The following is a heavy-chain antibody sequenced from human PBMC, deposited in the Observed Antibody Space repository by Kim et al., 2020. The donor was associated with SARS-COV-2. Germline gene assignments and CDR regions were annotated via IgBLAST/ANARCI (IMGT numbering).Heavy chain of an antibody. D-gene: IGHD3-10*01. CDR2: INHSGST. J-gene: IGHJ6*02. CDR1: GGSFSGYY. V-gene: IGHV4-34*01. CDR3: ARVGSMVRGVLYPGHYYGMDV. Sequence: SETLSLTCAVYGGSFSGYYWSWIRQPPGKGLEWIGEINHSGSTNYNPSLKSRVTISVDTSKNQFSLKLSSVTAADTAVYYCARVGSMVRGVLYPGHYYGMDVWGQGTTVTVSS.